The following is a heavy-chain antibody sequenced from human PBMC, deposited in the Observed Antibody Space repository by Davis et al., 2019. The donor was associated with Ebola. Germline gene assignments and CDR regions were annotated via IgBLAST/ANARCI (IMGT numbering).Heavy chain of an antibody. CDR2: INHSGST. J-gene: IGHJ6*02. Sequence: MPSETLPLTCAAYGGSFSGYYWSWIRQPPGKGLEWIGEINHSGSTNYNPSLKSRVTISVDTSKNQFSLKLSSVTAADTAVYYCARGGVAARRDYYYYYGMDVWGQGTTVTVSS. CDR1: GGSFSGYY. V-gene: IGHV4-34*01. CDR3: ARGGVAARRDYYYYYGMDV. D-gene: IGHD6-6*01.